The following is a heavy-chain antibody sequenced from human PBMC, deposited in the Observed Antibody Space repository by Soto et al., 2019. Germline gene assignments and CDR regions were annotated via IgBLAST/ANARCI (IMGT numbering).Heavy chain of an antibody. D-gene: IGHD2-15*01. CDR3: AKDKRCSGGSCYMDV. J-gene: IGHJ6*03. V-gene: IGHV3-9*01. CDR1: GFTFDDYA. Sequence: PGGSLRLSCAASGFTFDDYAMHWVRQAPGKGLEWVSGISWNSGSIGYADSVKGRFTISRDNAKNSLYLQMNSLRAEDTALYYCAKDKRCSGGSCYMDVWGKGTTVTVSS. CDR2: ISWNSGSI.